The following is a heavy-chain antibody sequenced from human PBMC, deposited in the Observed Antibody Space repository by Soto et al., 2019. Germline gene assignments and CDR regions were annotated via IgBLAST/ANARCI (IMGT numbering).Heavy chain of an antibody. CDR1: GFTFSNYW. D-gene: IGHD3-3*01. CDR3: AKDRGEEGLKFLEWFGGMDV. Sequence: GGSLRLSCAASGFTFSNYWMNWVRQAPGKGLVWVSHIKNDGTTSYADSVEGRFTVSRDDAKNSFYLQMDSLRADDTAVYYCAKDRGEEGLKFLEWFGGMDVWGHGTTVTVSS. V-gene: IGHV3-74*01. CDR2: IKNDGTT. J-gene: IGHJ6*02.